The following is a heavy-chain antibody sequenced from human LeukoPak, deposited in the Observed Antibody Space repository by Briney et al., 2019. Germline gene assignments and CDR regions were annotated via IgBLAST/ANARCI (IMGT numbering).Heavy chain of an antibody. CDR1: GGSISSFY. Sequence: SETLSLTCTVSGGSISSFYWGWIRQPPGKRPEWIGYIYYSGSTNYNPSLKSRVTISVDTSKNQFSLKLSSVTAADTAVYYCARENYFDYWGQGTLVTVSS. CDR2: IYYSGST. V-gene: IGHV4-59*01. CDR3: ARENYFDY. J-gene: IGHJ4*02.